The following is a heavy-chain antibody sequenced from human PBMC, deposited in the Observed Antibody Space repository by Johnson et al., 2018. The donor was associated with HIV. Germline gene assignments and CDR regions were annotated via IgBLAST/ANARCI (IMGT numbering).Heavy chain of an antibody. CDR1: GFTFSSYG. CDR3: TPGQLGGASDI. D-gene: IGHD6-13*01. V-gene: IGHV3-30*02. J-gene: IGHJ3*02. Sequence: QVQLVESGGGLVQPGGSLRLSCAASGFTFSSYGMHWVRQAPGNGLEWVAFIRYDGSNKYYADSVKGRFTISRDNSKNTLYLQMNSLKIEDTAVYYGTPGQLGGASDIWGQGTMVTVSS. CDR2: IRYDGSNK.